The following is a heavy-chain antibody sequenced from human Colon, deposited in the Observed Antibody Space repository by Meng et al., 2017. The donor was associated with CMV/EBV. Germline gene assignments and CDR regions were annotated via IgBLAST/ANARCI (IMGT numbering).Heavy chain of an antibody. CDR1: GGSINSYY. CDR3: ARDDEFCSGGSCYYFDY. Sequence: SETLSLTCSVSGGSINSYYWSWIRQPPGKGLEWIGSIYYRGSTYYNPSLKSRVTISVDTSKNQFSLKLRSVTAADTAVYYCARDDEFCSGGSCYYFDYWGQGTLVTVSS. J-gene: IGHJ4*02. CDR2: IYYRGST. V-gene: IGHV4-59*12. D-gene: IGHD2-15*01.